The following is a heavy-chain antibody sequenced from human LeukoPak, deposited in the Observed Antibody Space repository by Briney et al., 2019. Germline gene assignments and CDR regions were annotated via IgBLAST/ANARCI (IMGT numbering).Heavy chain of an antibody. CDR1: GFTFSNYW. V-gene: IGHV3-7*01. J-gene: IGHJ4*02. CDR3: VRDGGVSGYDLLDY. Sequence: GGSLRLSCAASGFTFSNYWMTWVRQAPGKGLEWVAHINQDRSEEHYMDSVKARFTISRDNAKNSLSLQMNSLRAEDTAVYYCVRDGGVSGYDLLDYWGQGTLVTVSS. CDR2: INQDRSEE. D-gene: IGHD5-12*01.